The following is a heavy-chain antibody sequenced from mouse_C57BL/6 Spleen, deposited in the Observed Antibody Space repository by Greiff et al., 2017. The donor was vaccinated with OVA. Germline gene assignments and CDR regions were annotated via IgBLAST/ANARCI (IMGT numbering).Heavy chain of an antibody. D-gene: IGHD1-1*01. CDR1: GYTFTSYW. CDR3: ARGSSYYYFDY. V-gene: IGHV1-52*01. Sequence: VQLQQPGAELVRPGSSVKLSCKASGYTFTSYWMHWVKQRPIQGLEWIGNIDPSDSETHSNQKFKDKATLTVDKSSTTAYMQLRSLTSEDSSVDCCARGSSYYYFDYWGKGTTLTVSS. J-gene: IGHJ2*01. CDR2: IDPSDSET.